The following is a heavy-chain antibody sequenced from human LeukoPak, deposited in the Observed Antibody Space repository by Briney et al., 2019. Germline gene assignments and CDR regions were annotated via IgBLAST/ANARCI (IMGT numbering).Heavy chain of an antibody. J-gene: IGHJ4*02. CDR1: GFSFSSYG. D-gene: IGHD2-15*01. CDR3: AKDGAWPLLHYYFDY. CDR2: ISYDGSNK. V-gene: IGHV3-30*18. Sequence: GGSLRLSCAASGFSFSSYGMHWVRQAPGKGLEWVAVISYDGSNKYYVDSVKGRFTISRDNSKNTLYLQTNSLRAEDTAVYYCAKDGAWPLLHYYFDYWGQGTLVTVSS.